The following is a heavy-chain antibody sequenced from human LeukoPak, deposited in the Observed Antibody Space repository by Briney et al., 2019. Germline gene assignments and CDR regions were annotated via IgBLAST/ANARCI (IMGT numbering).Heavy chain of an antibody. CDR1: GGSISSSSYY. J-gene: IGHJ4*02. CDR3: ARHDGSITMFDH. D-gene: IGHD3-10*01. V-gene: IGHV4-39*01. CDR2: IYYSGST. Sequence: SETLSLTCTVSGGSISSSSYYWGWIRQPPGKGLEWIGSIYYSGSTYYNPSLTSRVTISVDTSKNQFSLKLSSVTAADTAVYYCARHDGSITMFDHWGQGTLVTVSS.